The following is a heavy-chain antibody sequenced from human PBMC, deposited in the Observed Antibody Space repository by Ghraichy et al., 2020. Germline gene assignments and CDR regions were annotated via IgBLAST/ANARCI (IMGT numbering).Heavy chain of an antibody. CDR3: ARDIGYCTGASCSFYYGMGV. CDR1: GYTFNTYI. CDR2: INAANDNK. Sequence: ASVKVSCKASGYTFNTYIMHWVRQAPGQRLEWMVWINAANDNKKYSQKFQGRLTITRDTSASTTYMDLSSLRSEDTAMYYCARDIGYCTGASCSFYYGMGVWGQGTTVTVSS. J-gene: IGHJ6*02. D-gene: IGHD2-15*01. V-gene: IGHV1-3*01.